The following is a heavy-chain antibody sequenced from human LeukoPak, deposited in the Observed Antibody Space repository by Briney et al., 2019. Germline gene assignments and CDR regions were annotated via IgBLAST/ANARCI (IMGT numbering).Heavy chain of an antibody. J-gene: IGHJ4*02. V-gene: IGHV3-21*01. D-gene: IGHD6-19*01. CDR2: ISSSSSYI. Sequence: GGSLRLSCAASGFTFSSYSMNWVRQAPGKGLEWVSSISSSSSYIYYADSVKGRFTISRDNAKNSLYLQMNSLRAEDTAVYYCARDGDSSGPLDYWGQGTLVTVSS. CDR1: GFTFSSYS. CDR3: ARDGDSSGPLDY.